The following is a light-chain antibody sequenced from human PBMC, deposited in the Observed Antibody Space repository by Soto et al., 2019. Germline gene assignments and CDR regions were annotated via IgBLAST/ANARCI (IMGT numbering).Light chain of an antibody. J-gene: IGKJ4*01. V-gene: IGKV3-20*01. CDR2: GAT. Sequence: EIVLTQSPGTLCLSPGDRATLSCRASQSVSFSYLAWYQQKAGQAPRLLIYGATSRATGIPDRFSGSESGTDFTLTISRLEPEDFAVYYCQQYGSSPLTFGGGTKVEIK. CDR1: QSVSFSY. CDR3: QQYGSSPLT.